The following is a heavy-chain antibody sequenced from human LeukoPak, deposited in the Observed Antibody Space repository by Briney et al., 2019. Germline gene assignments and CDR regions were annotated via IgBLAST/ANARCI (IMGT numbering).Heavy chain of an antibody. J-gene: IGHJ4*02. Sequence: SETLSLTCAVYGGSFSSYYWSWIRQPAGKGLEWIGRIYTSGSTNYNPSLKSRVTMSVDTSKNQFSLKLSSVTAADTAVYYCARDDGNYDSSGYRFDYWGQGTLVTVSS. CDR2: IYTSGST. V-gene: IGHV4-4*07. CDR1: GGSFSSYY. D-gene: IGHD3-22*01. CDR3: ARDDGNYDSSGYRFDY.